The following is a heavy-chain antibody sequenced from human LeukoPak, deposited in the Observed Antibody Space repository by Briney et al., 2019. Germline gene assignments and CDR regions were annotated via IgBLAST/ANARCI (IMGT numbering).Heavy chain of an antibody. CDR2: ISYRGDT. D-gene: IGHD3-22*01. CDR1: DDSIRSYY. J-gene: IGHJ5*02. V-gene: IGHV4-59*01. Sequence: SETLSLTCTVSDDSIRSYYWNWIRQSPGKGLEWIGYISYRGDTKYKPSLKSRVTIFADTPKRQVFLKLSSATTADTAVYYCARSISLRDYYDGSGYDLWGQGILVTVSS. CDR3: ARSISLRDYYDGSGYDL.